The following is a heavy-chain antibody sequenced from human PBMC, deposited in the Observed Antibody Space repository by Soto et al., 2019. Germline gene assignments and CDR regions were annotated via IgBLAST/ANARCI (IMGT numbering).Heavy chain of an antibody. V-gene: IGHV3-74*01. D-gene: IGHD6-19*01. CDR2: INSDGSDT. CDR1: GFTFNSYW. Sequence: GGSLRLSCAASGFTFNSYWMHWVRQAPGKGLVWVSHINSDGSDTSYADSVKGRFTISRDNAKNTLCLHMNSLRAEDTAIYYYAKDLGSGWFRLDYWGQGTLVTVSS. J-gene: IGHJ4*02. CDR3: AKDLGSGWFRLDY.